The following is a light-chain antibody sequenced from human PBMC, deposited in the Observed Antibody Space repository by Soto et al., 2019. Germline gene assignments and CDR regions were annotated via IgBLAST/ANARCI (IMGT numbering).Light chain of an antibody. V-gene: IGKV3-15*01. CDR1: QSVSSN. Sequence: EIVMTQSPGTLSVSPAERATLSCRASQSVSSNLAWYQQKPGQAPRLLIYGASTRATGIPARFSGSGSGTEFTLTISSLQSEDLAVYYCQQYNNWPPLYTFGQGTKLEIK. J-gene: IGKJ2*01. CDR2: GAS. CDR3: QQYNNWPPLYT.